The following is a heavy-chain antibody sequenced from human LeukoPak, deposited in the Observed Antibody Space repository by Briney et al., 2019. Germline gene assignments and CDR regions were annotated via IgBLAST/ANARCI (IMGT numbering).Heavy chain of an antibody. CDR2: IWYDGSNE. CDR3: ARMGGIGYFDY. V-gene: IGHV3-33*01. D-gene: IGHD1-26*01. Sequence: PGGSLRLSCAASGFTFRSYGMHWVRQAPGKGLEWVALIWYDGSNENYAESAKGRFTISRDNSKNTLYLQMNSLRAEDTAVYYCARMGGIGYFDYWGQGTLVTVSS. J-gene: IGHJ4*02. CDR1: GFTFRSYG.